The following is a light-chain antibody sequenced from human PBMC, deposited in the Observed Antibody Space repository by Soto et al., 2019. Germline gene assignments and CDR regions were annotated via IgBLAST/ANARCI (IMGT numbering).Light chain of an antibody. CDR2: LTS. CDR3: MQSLQTPPWT. CDR1: QSLLHTNGYTY. V-gene: IGKV2-28*01. J-gene: IGKJ1*01. Sequence: DIVMTQSPLSLPVTPGEPASISCRSSQSLLHTNGYTYLDWYLQKPGQSPQLLIYLTSIRASGVPDRFSGSGCGTEFTLNISKVEAEDVGVYYCMQSLQTPPWTFGPGTKVEFK.